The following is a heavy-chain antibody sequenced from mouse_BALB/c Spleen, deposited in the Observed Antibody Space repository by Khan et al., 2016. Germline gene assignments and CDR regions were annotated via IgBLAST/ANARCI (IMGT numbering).Heavy chain of an antibody. CDR1: GFSIIAYG. V-gene: IGHV2-6-7*01. D-gene: IGHD2-4*01. CDR3: ARDDWGYYAIDY. J-gene: IGHJ4*01. Sequence: QVQLMESGPGLVAPSQSLSITCTVSGFSIIAYGVNWVRQPPGKGLEWLGMIWGDGSTDYNSALKSRLNITKDNSKSQVFLKMNSLQTDDTAKYYCARDDWGYYAIDYWGQGTSVTVSS. CDR2: IWGDGST.